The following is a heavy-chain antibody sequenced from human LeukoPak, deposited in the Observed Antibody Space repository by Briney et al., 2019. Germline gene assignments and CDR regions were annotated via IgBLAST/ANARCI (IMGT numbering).Heavy chain of an antibody. J-gene: IGHJ2*01. CDR1: GYSFADYY. D-gene: IGHD3-10*01. V-gene: IGHV1-2*02. CDR2: IKPNSGGT. CDR3: ARIEQIRDWYFDL. Sequence: ASVKVSCKASGYSFADYYMHWVRQAPGQGLEWMGWIKPNSGGTRSAQKFQGRVTMTRDTSISTAYMELSSLRSDDTAIYYCARIEQIRDWYFDLWGRGTLVTVSS.